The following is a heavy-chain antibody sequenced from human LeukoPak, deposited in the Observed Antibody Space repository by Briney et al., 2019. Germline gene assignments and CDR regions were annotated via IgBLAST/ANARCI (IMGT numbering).Heavy chain of an antibody. CDR3: ARDQTNYYYGMDV. Sequence: PGGSLRLSCAASGFTFSGFSMSWVRQAPGKGLEWVAVIWYDGSNKYYADSVKGRFTISRDNSKNTLYLQMNSLRAEDTAVYYCARDQTNYYYGMDVWGQGTTVTVSS. J-gene: IGHJ6*02. D-gene: IGHD1-14*01. CDR1: GFTFSGFS. V-gene: IGHV3-33*08. CDR2: IWYDGSNK.